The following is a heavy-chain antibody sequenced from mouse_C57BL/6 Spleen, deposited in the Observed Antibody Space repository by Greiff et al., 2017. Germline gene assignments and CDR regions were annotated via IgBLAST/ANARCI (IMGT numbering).Heavy chain of an antibody. CDR2: INPYNGGT. CDR1: GYTFTDYY. J-gene: IGHJ4*01. V-gene: IGHV1-19*01. D-gene: IGHD2-5*01. Sequence: DVQLQESGPVLVKPGASVKMSCTASGYTFTDYYMNWVKQSPGQSLEWIGVINPYNGGTSYNQKFKGKATLTVDKSSSTAYMELNSLTSADSAVYYAARRSNSIYNYAMDDWGQGTSVTVSS. CDR3: ARRSNSIYNYAMDD.